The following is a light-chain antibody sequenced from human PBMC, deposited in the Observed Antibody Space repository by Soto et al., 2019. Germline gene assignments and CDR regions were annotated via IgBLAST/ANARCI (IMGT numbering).Light chain of an antibody. V-gene: IGKV1-5*01. CDR1: QSISTS. CDR3: QQYNNWPLT. J-gene: IGKJ4*01. Sequence: DIPMTQSPSTLSASVGDRVTITCRATQSISTSLAWYQQKPGKAPNLLISGASNLESGVPSRFSGSGSGTEFTLTISSLQPDDFAVYYCQQYNNWPLTFGGGTTVEIK. CDR2: GAS.